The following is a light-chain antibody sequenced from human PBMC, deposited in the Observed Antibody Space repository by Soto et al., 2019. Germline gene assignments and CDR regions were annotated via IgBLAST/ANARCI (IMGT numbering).Light chain of an antibody. CDR1: NRAVGGFNY. CDR2: DVR. Sequence: QSGPDQPSSRSGAPGTSNPIPCTGTNRAVGGFNYVSWYQQHPGKAPKLMIYDVRNRPSGVSNRFSGSKSVNTASLTISGLQAEDEADYYCSSYTTISTYVFGTGTKVTVL. J-gene: IGLJ1*01. CDR3: SSYTTISTYV. V-gene: IGLV2-14*01.